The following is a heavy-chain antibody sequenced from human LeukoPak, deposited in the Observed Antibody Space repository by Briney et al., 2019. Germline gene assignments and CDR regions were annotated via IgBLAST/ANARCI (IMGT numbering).Heavy chain of an antibody. J-gene: IGHJ5*02. D-gene: IGHD3-3*01. CDR3: ARSTTIFGVLIPSGWFDP. Sequence: ASVKVSCKTSGYTFTTYYIHWVRQAPGQGLEWMGWMNPVSGATNYAQRFQGRVTMTRDTSISTVYMELSRLRSDDTAVYYCARSTTIFGVLIPSGWFDPWGQGTLVTVSS. V-gene: IGHV1-2*02. CDR2: MNPVSGAT. CDR1: GYTFTTYY.